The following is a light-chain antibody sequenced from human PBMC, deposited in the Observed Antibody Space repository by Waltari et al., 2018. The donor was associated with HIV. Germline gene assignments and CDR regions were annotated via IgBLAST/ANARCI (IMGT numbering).Light chain of an antibody. J-gene: IGLJ3*02. CDR1: STNIGRNH. Sequence: SVLTQPPSASRTPGPRVTISCSGSSTNIGRNHVYWYQYFPGATPKLLIYWNSQRPSGVPDRFSGSKSGTSASLAISGLRPEDETDYYCASWDDSLSGWVFGGGTKVTVL. CDR3: ASWDDSLSGWV. V-gene: IGLV1-47*01. CDR2: WNS.